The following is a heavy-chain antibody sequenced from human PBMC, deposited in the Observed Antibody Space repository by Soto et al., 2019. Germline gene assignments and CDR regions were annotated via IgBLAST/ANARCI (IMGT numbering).Heavy chain of an antibody. Sequence: ASVKVSCKASGYRFIRYGISWVRQAPGQGLEWMGWISVCSNSTRYAQKLQGRVTITRDTSTSTAYMELSSLRSEDTAVYYCARGYYDTSGSLMYWGQGTLVTVSS. J-gene: IGHJ4*02. V-gene: IGHV1-18*04. CDR3: ARGYYDTSGSLMY. CDR2: ISVCSNST. D-gene: IGHD3-22*01. CDR1: GYRFIRYG.